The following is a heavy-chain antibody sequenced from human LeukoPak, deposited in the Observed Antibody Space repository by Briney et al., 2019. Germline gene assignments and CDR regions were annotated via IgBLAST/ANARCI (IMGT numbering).Heavy chain of an antibody. CDR3: ARGKYYYDSTGYYPGGDY. Sequence: GGSLRLSCAASGFTFSTYSMNWVRQAPGKGLEWVSSISSSNSYIYYADSVKGRFTISRDNAKNSLYLQMNSLRAEDTAVYYCARGKYYYDSTGYYPGGDYWGQGTLVTVSS. J-gene: IGHJ4*02. CDR1: GFTFSTYS. D-gene: IGHD3-22*01. CDR2: ISSSNSYI. V-gene: IGHV3-21*01.